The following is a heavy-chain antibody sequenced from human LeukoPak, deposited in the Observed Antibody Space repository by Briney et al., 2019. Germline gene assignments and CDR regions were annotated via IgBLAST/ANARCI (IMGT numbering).Heavy chain of an antibody. V-gene: IGHV3-48*03. CDR1: GFTFSSYE. CDR3: ARVFVGENFDY. D-gene: IGHD3-10*02. CDR2: ISYSGSNI. J-gene: IGHJ4*02. Sequence: PGGFLRLSCAASGFTFSSYEMNWVRQAPGKGLEWLSYISYSGSNIYYADSVKGRFTISRDNAKNSLYLQMNSLRAEDTAVYFCARVFVGENFDYWGQGTLVTVSS.